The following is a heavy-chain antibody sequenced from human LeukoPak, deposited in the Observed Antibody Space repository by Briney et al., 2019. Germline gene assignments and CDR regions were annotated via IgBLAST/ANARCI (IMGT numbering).Heavy chain of an antibody. CDR3: AREYRGYCSGSSCYGWFDP. Sequence: PSETLSLTCAVSGGSISSSNWWSWVRQPPGKGLEWIGYIYYSGSTYYNPSLKSRVTVSMDTSKNQFSLKLNSVSAADTAVYYCAREYRGYCSGSSCYGWFDPWGQGTLVTVSS. D-gene: IGHD2-15*01. V-gene: IGHV4-4*02. J-gene: IGHJ5*02. CDR2: IYYSGST. CDR1: GGSISSSNW.